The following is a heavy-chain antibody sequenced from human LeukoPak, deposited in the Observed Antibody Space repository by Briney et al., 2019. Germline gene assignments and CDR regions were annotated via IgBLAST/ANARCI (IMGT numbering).Heavy chain of an antibody. D-gene: IGHD3-22*01. CDR3: AKFGGYSLWYYFDY. V-gene: IGHV3-23*01. CDR2: ISGSSSST. Sequence: QPARSLRLSCAASGFTFSTYSVSWVRQAPGKGLEWVLNISGSSSSTYYADSVKGRFTISRDNSKNTLYLQMNSLRVEDTAVYYCAKFGGYSLWYYFDYWGQGTLVTVSS. J-gene: IGHJ4*02. CDR1: GFTFSTYS.